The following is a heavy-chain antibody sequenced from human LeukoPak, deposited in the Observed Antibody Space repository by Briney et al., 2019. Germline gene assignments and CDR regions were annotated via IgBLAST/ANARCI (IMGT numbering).Heavy chain of an antibody. CDR1: GGSISSSYW. J-gene: IGHJ4*02. V-gene: IGHV4-4*02. D-gene: IGHD3-22*01. Sequence: SGTLSLTCAVSGGSISSSYWWSWVRQPPGKGLEGIAEIYHSGSSNYNPSLKSRVTIAVDKSKNQVSLKLSSVTAADTAVYYCARSGRFYDSSGYYWYFDYWGQGTLATASS. CDR2: IYHSGSS. CDR3: ARSGRFYDSSGYYWYFDY.